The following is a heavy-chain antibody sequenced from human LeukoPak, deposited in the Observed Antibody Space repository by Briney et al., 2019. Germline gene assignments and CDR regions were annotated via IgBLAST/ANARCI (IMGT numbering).Heavy chain of an antibody. D-gene: IGHD1-7*01. CDR1: GGSISSSSYY. V-gene: IGHV4-39*07. Sequence: PSETLSLTCTVSGGSISSSSYYWGWIRQPPGKGLEWIGSIYYSGSTYYNPSLKSRVTISVDTSKNQFSLKLSSVTAADTAVYYCARVEPLELRMGDAFDIWGQGTMVTVSS. J-gene: IGHJ3*02. CDR2: IYYSGST. CDR3: ARVEPLELRMGDAFDI.